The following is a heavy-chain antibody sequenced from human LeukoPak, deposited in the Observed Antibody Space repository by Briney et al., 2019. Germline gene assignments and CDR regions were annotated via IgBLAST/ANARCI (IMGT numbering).Heavy chain of an antibody. CDR2: ISYDGSNK. Sequence: GGSLRLSCAASGFTFSSYAMHWVRQAPGKGLEWVAVISYDGSNKYYADSVKGRFTISRDNSKNTLYLQMNSLRAEDTAVYYCAREFPSWYDYVWGSYRLGAGDYWGQGTLVTVSS. CDR1: GFTFSSYA. CDR3: AREFPSWYDYVWGSYRLGAGDY. J-gene: IGHJ4*02. D-gene: IGHD3-16*02. V-gene: IGHV3-30-3*01.